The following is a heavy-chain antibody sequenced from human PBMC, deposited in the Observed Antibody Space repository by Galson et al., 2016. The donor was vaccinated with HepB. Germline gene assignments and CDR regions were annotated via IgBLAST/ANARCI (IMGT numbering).Heavy chain of an antibody. J-gene: IGHJ5*02. CDR1: GYTFTDYY. CDR2: INPNSGGT. CDR3: ARVSLVRWSYNWFDP. D-gene: IGHD2-8*02. Sequence: SVKVSCKASGYTFTDYYIHWVRQAPGQGPEWMGWINPNSGGTNSAQKFQGKFTMTRDTSINTVYMELSRLRFDDTAVYYCARVSLVRWSYNWFDPWGQGTLVTVSS. V-gene: IGHV1-2*02.